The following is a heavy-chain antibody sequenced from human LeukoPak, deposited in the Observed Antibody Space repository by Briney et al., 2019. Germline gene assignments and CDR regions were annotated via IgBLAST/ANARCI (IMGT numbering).Heavy chain of an antibody. Sequence: PSETLSLTCAVYGGSFSGYYWSWVRQPPGKGLEWIWEINQRRRTNNNPSLKSRVSISVDTSKNQFSLKLSSVTAADTAVYYCARSIVVVVAARRYNWFDPWGQGTLVTVSS. V-gene: IGHV4-34*01. CDR1: GGSFSGYY. D-gene: IGHD2-15*01. J-gene: IGHJ5*02. CDR3: ARSIVVVVAARRYNWFDP. CDR2: INQRRRT.